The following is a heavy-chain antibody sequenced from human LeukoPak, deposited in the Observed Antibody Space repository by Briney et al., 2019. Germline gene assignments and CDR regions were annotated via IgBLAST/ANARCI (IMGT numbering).Heavy chain of an antibody. V-gene: IGHV1-46*01. CDR1: GYTFTSYY. CDR3: ARDPTYYDFWSGYSLSGYYYGMDV. CDR2: INPGGGST. Sequence: ASVKVSCKASGYTFTSYYMHWVRQAPGQGLEWMGIINPGGGSTSYARKFQGRVTMTRDTSTSTVYMELSSLRSEDTAVYYCARDPTYYDFWSGYSLSGYYYGMDVWGQGTTVTVSS. D-gene: IGHD3-3*01. J-gene: IGHJ6*02.